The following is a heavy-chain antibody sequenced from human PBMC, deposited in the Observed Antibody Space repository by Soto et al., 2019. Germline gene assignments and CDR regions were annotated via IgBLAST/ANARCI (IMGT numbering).Heavy chain of an antibody. Sequence: SETLSLTCTVSGGSISSYYWSWIWQPPGKGLEWIGYIYYSGSTNYNPPLKSRVTISVDTSENQFSLKLSSVTAADTAVYYCARHEDLLPYFDYWGQGTLVTVSS. J-gene: IGHJ4*02. CDR1: GGSISSYY. CDR3: ARHEDLLPYFDY. V-gene: IGHV4-59*08. CDR2: IYYSGST.